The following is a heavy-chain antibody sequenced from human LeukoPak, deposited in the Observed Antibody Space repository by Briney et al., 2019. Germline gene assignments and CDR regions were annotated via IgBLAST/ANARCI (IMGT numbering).Heavy chain of an antibody. CDR1: GYTFTTYG. CDR2: ISGYNGKT. CDR3: ARAGAVVDNCFDP. V-gene: IGHV1-18*01. J-gene: IGHJ5*02. D-gene: IGHD2-15*01. Sequence: GASVKVSCKASGYTFTTYGITWVRQAPGQGLEWMGWISGYNGKTKYEKKIQDRVTMTTDTSTTTAYMELRSLRSDDTAVYYCARAGAVVDNCFDPWGQGTLVTVSS.